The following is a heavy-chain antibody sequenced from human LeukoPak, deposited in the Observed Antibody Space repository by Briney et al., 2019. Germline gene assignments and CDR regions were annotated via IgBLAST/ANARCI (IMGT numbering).Heavy chain of an antibody. CDR2: IKQDGSQK. CDR1: GFIFSSYR. D-gene: IGHD1-26*01. J-gene: IGHJ4*02. V-gene: IGHV3-7*05. CDR3: ARDRGSYYRVF. Sequence: GGSLRLSCAASGFIFSSYRMSWVRQAPGKGLEWVANIKQDGSQKYYVDSVKGRFTISRDNAKNSLYLQMNSLRAEDTAVYYCARDRGSYYRVFWGQGSLVTVSS.